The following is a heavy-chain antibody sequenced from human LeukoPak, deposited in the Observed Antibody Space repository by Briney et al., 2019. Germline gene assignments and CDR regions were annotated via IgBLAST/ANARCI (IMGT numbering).Heavy chain of an antibody. Sequence: GGSLRLSCAASGFTFSDNYMSWIRQAPGKGLEWVSSISSSSSYIYYADSVKGRFTISRDNAKNSLYLQMNSLRAEDTAVYYCARASSDRDVWGKGTTVTVSS. V-gene: IGHV3-11*06. J-gene: IGHJ6*03. D-gene: IGHD3-22*01. CDR2: ISSSSSYI. CDR1: GFTFSDNY. CDR3: ARASSDRDV.